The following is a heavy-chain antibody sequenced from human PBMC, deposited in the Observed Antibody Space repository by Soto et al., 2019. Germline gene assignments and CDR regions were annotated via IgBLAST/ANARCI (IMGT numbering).Heavy chain of an antibody. CDR2: VYYTGST. D-gene: IGHD6-6*01. Sequence: SETLSLTCRVSGGSMSGYYWSWIRQAPGKGLEWIGYVYYTGSTNYNPSLQSRVTISVDTPNKQFSLSLRLVTAADTAVYFCARSIAVPSSHIDHWGQGIRVTVSS. CDR3: ARSIAVPSSHIDH. J-gene: IGHJ4*02. CDR1: GGSMSGYY. V-gene: IGHV4-59*01.